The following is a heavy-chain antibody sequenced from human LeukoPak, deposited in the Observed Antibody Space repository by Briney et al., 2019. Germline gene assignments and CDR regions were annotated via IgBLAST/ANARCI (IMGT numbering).Heavy chain of an antibody. Sequence: GGSLRLSCAASGFTFSSYAMTWVRQAPGKGLEWVSAISGSGVSTYYADSVKGRFTISRDNSKNTLYLQMNSLRAEDTAVYFCAKLDYYDTHWGQGTLVTVSS. CDR1: GFTFSSYA. CDR3: AKLDYYDTH. CDR2: ISGSGVST. V-gene: IGHV3-23*01. J-gene: IGHJ4*02. D-gene: IGHD3-22*01.